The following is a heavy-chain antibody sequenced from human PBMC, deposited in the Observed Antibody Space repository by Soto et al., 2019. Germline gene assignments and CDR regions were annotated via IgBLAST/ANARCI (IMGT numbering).Heavy chain of an antibody. CDR2: ISGHNGKT. D-gene: IGHD3-22*01. V-gene: IGHV1-18*04. CDR3: ARHRFTYYDDTVYDYFDY. Sequence: QVQLVQSGAEVKKPGASVKVSCKASGYSFTSYGISWVRQAPGQGPEWMGWISGHNGKTNHPQSLQFRVTMTTDTSRNTAYMELRSLRSDATAVYYCARHRFTYYDDTVYDYFDYWGQGTLGTVSS. CDR1: GYSFTSYG. J-gene: IGHJ4*02.